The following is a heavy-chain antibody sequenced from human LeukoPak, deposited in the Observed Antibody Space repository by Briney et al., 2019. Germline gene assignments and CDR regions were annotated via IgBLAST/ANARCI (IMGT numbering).Heavy chain of an antibody. CDR2: IYYSGST. V-gene: IGHV4-59*11. Sequence: SETLSLTCTVSGGSISSHYWSWIRQPPGKGLEWIGYIYYSGSTNYNPSLKSRVTISVDTSKTQFSLKLSSVTAADTAVYYCARDKSYYDSSGYWDAFDIWGQGTMVTVSS. D-gene: IGHD3-22*01. CDR3: ARDKSYYDSSGYWDAFDI. J-gene: IGHJ3*02. CDR1: GGSISSHY.